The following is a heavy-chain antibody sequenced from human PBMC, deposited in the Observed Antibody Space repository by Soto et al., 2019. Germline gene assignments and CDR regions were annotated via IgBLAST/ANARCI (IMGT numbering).Heavy chain of an antibody. Sequence: SETLSLTCSVSGDSISDSSYYWGWIRQPPGKGLEWIGTIYYSGSTYYNPSLKSRVTISVDKSKNQFSLKLNSVTAADTAVYYCERHEYMSGWIDYWGQGALVTVSS. J-gene: IGHJ4*02. CDR3: ERHEYMSGWIDY. CDR2: IYYSGST. V-gene: IGHV4-39*01. D-gene: IGHD6-19*01. CDR1: GDSISDSSYY.